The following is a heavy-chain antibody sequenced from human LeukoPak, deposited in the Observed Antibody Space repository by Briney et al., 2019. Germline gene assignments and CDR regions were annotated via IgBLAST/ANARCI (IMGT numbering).Heavy chain of an antibody. CDR3: ARDLVYGDYYYGMDV. D-gene: IGHD4-17*01. Sequence: PSETLSLTCTVSGGSISSYYWSWIRQPPGKGLEWIGYIYYSGSTNYNPSLKSRVTISVDTSKNQFSLKLSSVTAADTAVYYCARDLVYGDYYYGMDVWGQGTTVTVSS. CDR1: GGSISSYY. CDR2: IYYSGST. V-gene: IGHV4-59*12. J-gene: IGHJ6*02.